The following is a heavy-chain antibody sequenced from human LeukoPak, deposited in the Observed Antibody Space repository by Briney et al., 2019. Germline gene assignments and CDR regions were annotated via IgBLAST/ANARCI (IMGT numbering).Heavy chain of an antibody. V-gene: IGHV4-34*01. Sequence: SETLSLTCAVYGGSFSDYYWSWIRQPPGKGLEWIGEIYHSGPPKYTPSLKSRLTISIDTSNNQFSLKLTSVTAADTAVYYCAREGGPYRPLDYSGQGTLVTVAS. J-gene: IGHJ4*02. CDR1: GGSFSDYY. CDR3: AREGGPYRPLDY. CDR2: IYHSGPP.